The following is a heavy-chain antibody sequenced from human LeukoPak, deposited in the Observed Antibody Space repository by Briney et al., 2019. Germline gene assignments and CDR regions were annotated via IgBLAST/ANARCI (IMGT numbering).Heavy chain of an antibody. CDR2: IIPIFGTA. J-gene: IGHJ6*02. Sequence: GGSLRLSCAASGFTFSSYAISWVRQAPGQGLEWLGGIIPIFGTANYAQKFQGRVTITADESTSTAYMELSSLRSEDTAVYYCARDWNYASGAYDYGMGVWGQGTTVTVSS. D-gene: IGHD1-7*01. V-gene: IGHV1-69*01. CDR3: ARDWNYASGAYDYGMGV. CDR1: GFTFSSYA.